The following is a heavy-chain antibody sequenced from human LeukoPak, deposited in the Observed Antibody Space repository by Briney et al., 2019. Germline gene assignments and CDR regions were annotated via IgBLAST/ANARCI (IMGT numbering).Heavy chain of an antibody. J-gene: IGHJ4*02. CDR3: AKGQRWESPHYLDS. CDR1: GFAFSSSA. V-gene: IGHV3-23*01. CDR2: ISSSGGST. Sequence: GGSLRLSCAASGFAFSSSAMSWVRQVPGKGLEWVSGISSSGGSTNYADSVRGRFTISRDNSKNTLYVQKNSLRDEDTALYYCAKGQRWESPHYLDSWGQGTLVTVSS. D-gene: IGHD1-26*01.